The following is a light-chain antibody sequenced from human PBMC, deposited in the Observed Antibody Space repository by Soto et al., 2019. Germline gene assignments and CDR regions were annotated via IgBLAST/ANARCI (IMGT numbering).Light chain of an antibody. CDR2: KVS. CDR1: QSLVHSDGIAY. CDR3: QHYSSVWA. V-gene: IGKV2-30*02. J-gene: IGKJ1*01. Sequence: VVMTQSPLSLPVTLGEPASISCRSSQSLVHSDGIAYFSWFQQRPGRSPRRLIYKVSNRDSGVPARFSGSASGTEFTLTISSLKPDDFATYYCQHYSSVWAFGQGTKVDIK.